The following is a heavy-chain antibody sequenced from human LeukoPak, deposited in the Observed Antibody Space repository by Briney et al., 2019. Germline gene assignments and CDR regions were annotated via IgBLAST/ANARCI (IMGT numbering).Heavy chain of an antibody. D-gene: IGHD3-3*01. CDR3: ARHEEEDGRNAKTFWF. J-gene: IGHJ4*02. V-gene: IGHV4-39*01. CDR2: IFYSGRT. Sequence: SETLSLTCTVSGASIGGSNYYWGWVRQPPGMGLEWIGSIFYSGRTYYNPSPSLKRRVTIYVDSSKNQFSLRLTSVTAADTAVYYCARHEEEDGRNAKTFWFWGQGTLVTV. CDR1: GASIGGSNYY.